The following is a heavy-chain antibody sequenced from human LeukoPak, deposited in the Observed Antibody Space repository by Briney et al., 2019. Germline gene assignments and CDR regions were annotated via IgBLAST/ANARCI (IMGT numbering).Heavy chain of an antibody. Sequence: PGGSLRLSCAASGFTFSTYWVHWVRQAPGKGLVWVSRINSDGSGTNYADSVKGRFTISRDNAKNTLYLQMNSLRAEDTAVYYCARDLHLCGDGSCYYYGMDVWGHGTTVTVSS. CDR3: ARDLHLCGDGSCYYYGMDV. CDR1: GFTFSTYW. D-gene: IGHD2-15*01. V-gene: IGHV3-74*01. J-gene: IGHJ6*02. CDR2: INSDGSGT.